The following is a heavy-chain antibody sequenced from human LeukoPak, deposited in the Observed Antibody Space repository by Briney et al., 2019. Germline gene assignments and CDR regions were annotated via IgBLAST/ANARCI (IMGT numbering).Heavy chain of an antibody. CDR3: ASAYYYDTTGYFT. V-gene: IGHV4-59*12. D-gene: IGHD3-22*01. CDR1: GGSISTYY. CDR2: IYYTGTT. J-gene: IGHJ4*02. Sequence: SETLSLTCSVSGGSISTYYWSWIRQLPGKGLEWIGYIYYTGTTNYNPSLRSRVTISVDTSRNQFSLKLSSVTAADTAVYFCASAYYYDTTGYFTWGQGTLVTVSS.